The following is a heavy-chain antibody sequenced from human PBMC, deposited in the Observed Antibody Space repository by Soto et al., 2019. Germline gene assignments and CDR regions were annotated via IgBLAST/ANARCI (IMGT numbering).Heavy chain of an antibody. Sequence: QLQLQESGPGLVKPSETLSLTCTVSGGSISSSSYYWGWIRQPPGKGLEWIGSIYYSGSTYYNPYLKSRLTTSVDTYKNQFSLKLSSVSAADTAVYYCARLKPMVRGVNFYYFDYWGQGTLVTVSS. CDR1: GGSISSSSYY. J-gene: IGHJ4*02. D-gene: IGHD3-10*01. CDR3: ARLKPMVRGVNFYYFDY. V-gene: IGHV4-39*01. CDR2: IYYSGST.